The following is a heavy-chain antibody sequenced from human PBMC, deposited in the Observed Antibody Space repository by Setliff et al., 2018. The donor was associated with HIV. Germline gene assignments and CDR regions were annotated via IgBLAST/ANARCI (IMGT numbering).Heavy chain of an antibody. D-gene: IGHD1-26*01. CDR2: TSSSGDYI. J-gene: IGHJ4*02. CDR3: ANPPVKGHPRVGFDY. V-gene: IGHV3-21*04. CDR1: GFSFSSYS. Sequence: PGGSLRLSCAASGFSFSSYSMNWVRQAPGKGLEWVSSTSSSGDYIHTADSVNDRFTISRDNSRNMLYLQMNSLRAEDTAVYYCANPPVKGHPRVGFDYWGQGTQVTVSS.